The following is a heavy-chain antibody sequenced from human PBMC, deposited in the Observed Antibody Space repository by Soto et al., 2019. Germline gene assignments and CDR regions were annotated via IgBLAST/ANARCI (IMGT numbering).Heavy chain of an antibody. CDR3: ASVYGSSGYRDY. J-gene: IGHJ4*02. CDR2: IHYSGST. Sequence: SETLSLTCTVSGGSISSGDYYWSWIRQPPGKGLEWIAYIHYSGSTYYNPSLKSRVTISVDTSKNQFSLKLSSVTAADTAVYYSASVYGSSGYRDYWGQGTLVTVPS. V-gene: IGHV4-30-4*01. D-gene: IGHD3-22*01. CDR1: GGSISSGDYY.